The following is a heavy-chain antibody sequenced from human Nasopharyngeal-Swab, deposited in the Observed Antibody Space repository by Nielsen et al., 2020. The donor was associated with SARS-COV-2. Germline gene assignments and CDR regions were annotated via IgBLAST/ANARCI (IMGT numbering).Heavy chain of an antibody. D-gene: IGHD2-2*01. CDR3: ARVNNGGGIVPASYSFFMDV. Sequence: SETLSLTCSLNGVSFSGYHWGWIRQSPGKRLEWIGDITRSGNTNYNPVLKSRVTMSVATSKDEFSLKLTSVTAADTAIYFCARVNNGGGIVPASYSFFMDVWGKGTSVAVSS. CDR1: GVSFSGYH. V-gene: IGHV4-34*01. CDR2: ITRSGNT. J-gene: IGHJ6*03.